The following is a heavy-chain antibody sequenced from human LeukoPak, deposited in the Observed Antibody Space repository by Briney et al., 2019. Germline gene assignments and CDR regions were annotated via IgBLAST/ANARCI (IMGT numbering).Heavy chain of an antibody. CDR1: GFTVSSNY. CDR2: IYSGGNT. CDR3: ARASSDLKNYYYCGMDV. V-gene: IGHV3-53*01. Sequence: GGSLRLSCAASGFTVSSNYMSWVRQAPGKGLEWVSVIYSGGNTYYPDSVKGRFTISRDNSKNTLYLQMNSMRDEDTAVYYCARASSDLKNYYYCGMDVWGQGTTVTVSS. J-gene: IGHJ6*02.